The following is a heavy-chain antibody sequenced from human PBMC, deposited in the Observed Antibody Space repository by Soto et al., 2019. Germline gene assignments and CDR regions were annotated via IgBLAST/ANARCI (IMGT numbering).Heavy chain of an antibody. CDR1: GYTFTSYA. CDR3: ARALTMTTVTIPTDCGMDD. Sequence: GASVKVSCKASGYTFTSYAMHWVRQAPGQRLEWMGWINAGNGNTKYSQKFQGRVTITRDTSASTAYMELSSLRSEDTAVYYWARALTMTTVTIPTDCGMDDWGQGTTVTVSS. J-gene: IGHJ6*02. V-gene: IGHV1-3*01. D-gene: IGHD4-4*01. CDR2: INAGNGNT.